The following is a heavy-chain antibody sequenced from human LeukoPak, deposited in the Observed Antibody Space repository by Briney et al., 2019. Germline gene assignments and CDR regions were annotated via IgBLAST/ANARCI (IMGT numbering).Heavy chain of an antibody. V-gene: IGHV4-39*07. CDR2: IYYSGST. Sequence: SETLSLTCTVSGGSISSSSYYWGWIRQPPGKGLEWIGSIYYSGSTYYNPSLKSRVTISVDTSKNQFSLKLSSVTAADTAVYYCANLGGFGELVDYWGQGTLVTVSS. CDR3: ANLGGFGELVDY. D-gene: IGHD3-10*01. CDR1: GGSISSSSYY. J-gene: IGHJ4*02.